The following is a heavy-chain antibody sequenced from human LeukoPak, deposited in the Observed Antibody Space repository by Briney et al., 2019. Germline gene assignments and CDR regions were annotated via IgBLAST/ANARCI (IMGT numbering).Heavy chain of an antibody. CDR3: ATNALYYGDTPFGY. Sequence: ASVKVSCKVSGYTLTELSMHWVRQAPGKGLEWMGGFDPEDGETIYAQKFQGRVTMTEDTSTDTAYMELSSLRSEDTAVYYCATNALYYGDTPFGYWGQGTLVTVSS. D-gene: IGHD4-17*01. J-gene: IGHJ4*02. V-gene: IGHV1-24*01. CDR1: GYTLTELS. CDR2: FDPEDGET.